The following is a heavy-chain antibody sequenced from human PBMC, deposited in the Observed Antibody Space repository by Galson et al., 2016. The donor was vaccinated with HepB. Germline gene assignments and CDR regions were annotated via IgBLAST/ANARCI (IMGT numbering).Heavy chain of an antibody. CDR3: ARNSYGSGNYYRSNYGMDV. Sequence: SVKVSCKASGYMFTSSDINWVRQAPGQGLEWMGWLSTSNGKSGYAPKFQGRITLTSDTSVTTAYMEFDNLTFGDTAVYYCARNSYGSGNYYRSNYGMDVWGQGTTATVSS. D-gene: IGHD3-10*01. CDR1: GYMFTSSD. J-gene: IGHJ6*02. CDR2: LSTSNGKS. V-gene: IGHV1-8*02.